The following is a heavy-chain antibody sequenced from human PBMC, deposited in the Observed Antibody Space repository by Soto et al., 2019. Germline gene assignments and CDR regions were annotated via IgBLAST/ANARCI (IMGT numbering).Heavy chain of an antibody. CDR2: INLGSGNT. V-gene: IGHV1-3*01. D-gene: IGHD2-2*01. J-gene: IGHJ5*02. CDR1: GYTFTSYA. Sequence: GASVKVSCKASGYTFTSYAMHWGRQAPGQKLEWMGWINLGSGNTKYSQKFQVRVTITRDTSASTAYMELSSLRSEDTAVYYCARGRDCSVTKCYEGPWFDPWGQGTLVTVSS. CDR3: ARGRDCSVTKCYEGPWFDP.